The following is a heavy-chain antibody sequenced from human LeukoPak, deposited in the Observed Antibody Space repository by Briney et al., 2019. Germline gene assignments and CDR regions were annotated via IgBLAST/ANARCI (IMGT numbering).Heavy chain of an antibody. CDR2: IIPIFGTA. CDR1: GGTFSSYA. Sequence: SVKVSCKASGGTFSSYAISWVRQAPGQGLEWMGGIIPIFGTANYAQKFQGRVTITTDESTSTAYMELSSLRSEDTAVYYCARDMGLELGISGFNYWGQGTLVTVSS. J-gene: IGHJ4*02. V-gene: IGHV1-69*05. D-gene: IGHD7-27*01. CDR3: ARDMGLELGISGFNY.